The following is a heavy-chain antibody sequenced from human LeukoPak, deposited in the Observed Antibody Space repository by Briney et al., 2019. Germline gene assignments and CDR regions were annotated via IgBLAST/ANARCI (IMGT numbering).Heavy chain of an antibody. Sequence: PGRSLRLSCAASGFTFSSYGMHWVRQAPGKGLEWVAVISYDGSNKYYADSVKGRFTISRDNSKITLYLQMNSLRAEDTAVYYCAKAQSITMIVVVISEYYGMDVWGQGTTVTVSS. D-gene: IGHD3-22*01. J-gene: IGHJ6*02. CDR2: ISYDGSNK. CDR3: AKAQSITMIVVVISEYYGMDV. V-gene: IGHV3-30*18. CDR1: GFTFSSYG.